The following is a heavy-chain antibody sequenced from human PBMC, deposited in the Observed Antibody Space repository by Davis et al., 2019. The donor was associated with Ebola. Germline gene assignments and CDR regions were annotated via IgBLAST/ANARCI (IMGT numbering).Heavy chain of an antibody. V-gene: IGHV5-51*01. Sequence: PGGSLRLSCKDSENSFSTYWIAWVRQMPGKGLEWMGLIYTGDSDTRISPSFRGRVTISADKSTRTAYLQWGSLRASDTAMYYCASLRRTITGMDDGFDLWGQGTMVTVSS. CDR3: ASLRRTITGMDDGFDL. D-gene: IGHD1-20*01. CDR2: IYTGDSDT. J-gene: IGHJ3*01. CDR1: ENSFSTYW.